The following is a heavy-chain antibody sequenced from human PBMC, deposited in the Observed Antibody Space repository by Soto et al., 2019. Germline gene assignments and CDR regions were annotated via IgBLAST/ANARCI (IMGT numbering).Heavy chain of an antibody. D-gene: IGHD4-4*01. Sequence: GSLRLSCAASGFTFSDYYMSWIRQAPGKGLEWVSYISSSSSYTNYADSVKGRFTISRDNAKNSLYLQMNSLRAEDTAVYYCASWTTVTLNYWGQGTLVTVSS. J-gene: IGHJ4*02. V-gene: IGHV3-11*06. CDR2: ISSSSSYT. CDR1: GFTFSDYY. CDR3: ASWTTVTLNY.